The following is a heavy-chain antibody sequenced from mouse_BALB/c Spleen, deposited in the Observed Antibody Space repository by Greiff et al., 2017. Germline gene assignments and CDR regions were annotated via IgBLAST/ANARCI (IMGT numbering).Heavy chain of an antibody. V-gene: IGHV2-2*02. CDR3: ATFRENFDY. J-gene: IGHJ2*01. CDR2: IWSGGST. CDR1: GFSLTSYG. Sequence: VMLVESGPGLVQPSQSLSITCTVSGFSLTSYGVHWVRQSPGKGLEWLGVIWSGGSTDYNAAFISRLSISKDNSKSQVFFKMNSLQANDTAIYYCATFRENFDYWGQGTTLTVSS.